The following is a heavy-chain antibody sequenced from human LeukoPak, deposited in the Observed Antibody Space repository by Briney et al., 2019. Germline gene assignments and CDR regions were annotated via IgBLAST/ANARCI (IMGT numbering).Heavy chain of an antibody. CDR1: GGTFSSYA. V-gene: IGHV1-69*04. D-gene: IGHD6-19*01. J-gene: IGHJ5*02. CDR2: IIPILGIA. Sequence: EASVKVSCKASGGTFSSYAISWVRQAPGQGLEWMGRIIPILGIANYAQKFQGRVTITADKSTSTAYMELSSLRSEDTAVYYCASERLAVAGAGFDPWGQGTLVTVSS. CDR3: ASERLAVAGAGFDP.